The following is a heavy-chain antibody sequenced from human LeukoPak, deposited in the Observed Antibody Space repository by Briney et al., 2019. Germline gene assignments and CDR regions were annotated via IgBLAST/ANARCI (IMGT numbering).Heavy chain of an antibody. Sequence: SQTLSLTCTVSGGSISSGGYYWSWIRQHPGKGLEWIGYIYYSGSTYYNPSLKSRVTISVDTSKNQFSLKLSSVTAADTAVYYCASCPKGGWSGYYYYYYYMDVWGKGTTVTVSS. CDR2: IYYSGST. V-gene: IGHV4-31*03. D-gene: IGHD3-3*01. CDR1: GGSISSGGYY. CDR3: ASCPKGGWSGYYYYYYYMDV. J-gene: IGHJ6*03.